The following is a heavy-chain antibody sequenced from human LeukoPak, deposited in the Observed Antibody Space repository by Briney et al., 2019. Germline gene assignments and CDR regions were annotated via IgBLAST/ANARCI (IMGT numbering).Heavy chain of an antibody. CDR2: IKGKSDGGTI. CDR3: TTRRQDGW. Sequence: GGPLRLPCVGSGFTFSDAWMSWVRQAPGKGLEWVGRIKGKSDGGTIDYAAPVKGRFTISRDDSRNTLYLQMNSLKTEDTAVYYCTTRRQDGWWGQGTLVTVS. J-gene: IGHJ4*02. CDR1: GFTFSDAW. V-gene: IGHV3-15*01. D-gene: IGHD2-15*01.